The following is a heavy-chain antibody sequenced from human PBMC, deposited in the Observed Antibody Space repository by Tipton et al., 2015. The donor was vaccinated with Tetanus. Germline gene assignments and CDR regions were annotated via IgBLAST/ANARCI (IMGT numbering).Heavy chain of an antibody. V-gene: IGHV3-11*01. CDR3: ARWLEGSIAEPDY. Sequence: GSLRLSCAASGLSFSDYFMGWVRQAPGEGLEWISYISDTASTIHYADSVRGRFTISRDNAKESLFLEMNSLRAEDTAVYYCARWLEGSIAEPDYWGQGTLVAVSS. D-gene: IGHD1-26*01. J-gene: IGHJ4*02. CDR1: GLSFSDYF. CDR2: ISDTASTI.